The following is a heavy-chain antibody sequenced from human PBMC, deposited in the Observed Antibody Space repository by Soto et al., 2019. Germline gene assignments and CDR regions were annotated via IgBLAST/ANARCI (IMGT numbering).Heavy chain of an antibody. Sequence: QVQLVQSGAELKKPGSSVKVSCEASGGSFTSYSFTWVRQAPGQGLEWMGRIIPIQGKANYALKFQDRVTLTADISTRTVYMALTSLRPEDTAVDFWAQTLLFVDHGYMDVWGKGTTVTVSS. D-gene: IGHD2-21*01. CDR3: AQTLLFVDHGYMDV. J-gene: IGHJ6*03. CDR1: GGSFTSYS. CDR2: IIPIQGKA. V-gene: IGHV1-69*02.